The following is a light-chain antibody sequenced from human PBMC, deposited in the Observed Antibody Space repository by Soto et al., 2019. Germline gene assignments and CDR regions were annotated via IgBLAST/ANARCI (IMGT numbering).Light chain of an antibody. V-gene: IGLV1-44*01. Sequence: QSVLTQPPSASGIPGQRVTISCSGSSSNIGSKTVSWYQQLPGTAPKVLIDTNDQRPSGGTDRFSGSKSGTSASLAISGLKSEKEDEYYCAAWNKSLSGGLFGGGTKLTVL. J-gene: IGLJ2*01. CDR2: TND. CDR1: SSNIGSKT. CDR3: AAWNKSLSGGL.